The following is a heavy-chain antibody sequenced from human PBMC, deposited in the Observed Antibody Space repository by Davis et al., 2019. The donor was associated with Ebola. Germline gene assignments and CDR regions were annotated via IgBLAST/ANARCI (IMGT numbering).Heavy chain of an antibody. Sequence: GGSLRLSCAASGFTFSSYGMHWVRQAPGKGLEWVAVIWYDGSNKYYADSVKGRFTISRDDSKNTAYLQMNSLKTEDTAVYYCTTVTPYGMDVWGQGTTVTVSS. CDR3: TTVTPYGMDV. J-gene: IGHJ6*02. CDR2: IWYDGSNK. D-gene: IGHD4-23*01. CDR1: GFTFSSYG. V-gene: IGHV3-33*01.